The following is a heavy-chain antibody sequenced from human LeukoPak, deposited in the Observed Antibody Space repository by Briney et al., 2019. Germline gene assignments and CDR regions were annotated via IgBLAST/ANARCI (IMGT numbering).Heavy chain of an antibody. D-gene: IGHD2-21*01. J-gene: IGHJ6*02. CDR3: AKDRGGDCCGMDV. V-gene: IGHV3-7*01. Sequence: DSMKGRFTISRDNAKNSLYLQMNSLGAEDTAVYYCAKDRGGDCCGMDVWGQGTTVTVSS.